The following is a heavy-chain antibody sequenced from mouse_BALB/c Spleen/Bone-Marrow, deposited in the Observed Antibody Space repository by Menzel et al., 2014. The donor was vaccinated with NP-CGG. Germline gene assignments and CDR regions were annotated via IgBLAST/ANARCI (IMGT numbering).Heavy chain of an antibody. CDR1: GYTSTSYW. J-gene: IGHJ1*01. V-gene: IGHV1S81*02. Sequence: QVQLQQSGAELVKPGASVKLSCKASGYTSTSYWMHWVKQRPGRGLEWIGEINPSNGRTNYNEKFKSKATLTVDKSSSTAYMQLSSLTSEDSAVYYCAPYYYGSSYGLYWYFDVWGAGTTVTVSS. CDR3: APYYYGSSYGLYWYFDV. CDR2: INPSNGRT. D-gene: IGHD1-1*01.